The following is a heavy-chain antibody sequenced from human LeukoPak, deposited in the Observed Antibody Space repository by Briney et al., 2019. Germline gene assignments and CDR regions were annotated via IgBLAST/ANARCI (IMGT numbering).Heavy chain of an antibody. Sequence: PGGSLRLSCAASGFTFSSYAMHWVRQAPGKGLEWVAVISYDGSNKYYADSVKGRFTISRDNSKNTLYLQMNSLRAEDTAVYYCARTGRDEYCGGDCYPHAFDIWGQGTMVTVSS. J-gene: IGHJ3*02. CDR1: GFTFSSYA. D-gene: IGHD2-21*02. CDR2: ISYDGSNK. V-gene: IGHV3-30*14. CDR3: ARTGRDEYCGGDCYPHAFDI.